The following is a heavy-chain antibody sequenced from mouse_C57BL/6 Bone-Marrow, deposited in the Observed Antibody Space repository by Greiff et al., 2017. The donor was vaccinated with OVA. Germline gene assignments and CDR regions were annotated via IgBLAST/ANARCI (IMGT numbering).Heavy chain of an antibody. CDR2: ISYDGSN. D-gene: IGHD1-1*01. CDR1: GYSITSGYY. CDR3: AREITTVVVR. Sequence: EVKLQESGPGLVKPSQSLSLTCSVTGYSITSGYYWNWIRQFPGNKLEWMGYISYDGSNNYNPSLKNRISLTRDTSKNQFFLKVNSVTTEDTATYYCAREITTVVVRWGQGTLVTVSA. J-gene: IGHJ3*02. V-gene: IGHV3-6*01.